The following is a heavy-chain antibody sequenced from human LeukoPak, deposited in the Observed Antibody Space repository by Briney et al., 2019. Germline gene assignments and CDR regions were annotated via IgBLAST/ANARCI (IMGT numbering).Heavy chain of an antibody. CDR2: LIPVFQTP. Sequence: GASVKVSCKASGGTFRSYVISWVRQAPGQGLEWMGGLIPVFQTPTYAQKFQGRLTLTAHESTSIAFMELSSLRSEDTAMYYCFGFYYSSGSDSWGQGSLVTVSS. V-gene: IGHV1-69*13. D-gene: IGHD3-10*01. CDR3: FGFYYSSGSDS. J-gene: IGHJ4*02. CDR1: GGTFRSYV.